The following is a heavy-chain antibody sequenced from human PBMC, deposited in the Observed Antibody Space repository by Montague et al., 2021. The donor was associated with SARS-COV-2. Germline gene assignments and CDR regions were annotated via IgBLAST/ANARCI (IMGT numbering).Heavy chain of an antibody. J-gene: IGHJ4*02. CDR1: GGSISSSSYH. D-gene: IGHD4-23*01. V-gene: IGHV4-39*01. CDR2: IYYSGST. CDR3: ARHRYYGGNSGFQGLVDY. Sequence: SETLSLTCIVSGGSISSSSYHWGWIRQPPGKGLEWIGTIYYSGSTYYNPSLKSRVTISVDTSKNQFSLKLSSVTAADTAVYYCARHRYYGGNSGFQGLVDYWGQGALVTVSS.